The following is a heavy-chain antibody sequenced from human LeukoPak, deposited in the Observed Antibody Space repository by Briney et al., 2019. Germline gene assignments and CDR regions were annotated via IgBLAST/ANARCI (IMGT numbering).Heavy chain of an antibody. D-gene: IGHD6-13*01. CDR2: ISAYNGNT. V-gene: IGHV1-18*01. J-gene: IGHJ5*02. CDR3: ARDRAAVPTFDA. Sequence: ASVKVSCKASGYTFTSYGISWVRQAPGQGLEWMGWISAYNGNTNYAQKLQGRVAMTTDTSTSTAYMELRSLGSDDTAVYYCARDRAAVPTFDAWDLGTLVTVSS. CDR1: GYTFTSYG.